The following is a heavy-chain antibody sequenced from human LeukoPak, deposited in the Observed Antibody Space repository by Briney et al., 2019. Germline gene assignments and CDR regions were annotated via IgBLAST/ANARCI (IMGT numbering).Heavy chain of an antibody. Sequence: PGGSLRLSCAPSGFTFSSYWMHWARQAPGKGLVWVSRYNSDGCSTHFAASVKGRFTISRDKDKHKLSLQMNSLRAEDTAVYFCARGFLGGCSGGYCYSGYWGKGTLLTVSS. J-gene: IGHJ4*02. CDR2: YNSDGCST. V-gene: IGHV3-74*01. D-gene: IGHD2-15*01. CDR3: ARGFLGGCSGGYCYSGY. CDR1: GFTFSSYW.